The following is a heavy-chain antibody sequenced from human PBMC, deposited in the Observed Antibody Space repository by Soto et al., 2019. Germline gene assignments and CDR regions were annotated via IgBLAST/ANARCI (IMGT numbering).Heavy chain of an antibody. CDR2: IYYSGST. J-gene: IGHJ6*02. Sequence: QLQLQESGPGLVKPSETLSLTCTVSGGSISSSSYYWGWIRQPPGKGLEWIGSIYYSGSTYYNPSLKSRVTISVATSKTLFSLKPSSVTAADTAVYYCARQRGGSSLLLPPYHSHSYGMDVWGQGTTVPVSS. CDR1: GGSISSSSYY. D-gene: IGHD6-13*01. V-gene: IGHV4-39*01. CDR3: ARQRGGSSLLLPPYHSHSYGMDV.